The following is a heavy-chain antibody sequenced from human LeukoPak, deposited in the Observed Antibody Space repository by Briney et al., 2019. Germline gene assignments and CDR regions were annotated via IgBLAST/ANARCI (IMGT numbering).Heavy chain of an antibody. CDR2: ISSTDAGT. CDR3: ARVLEVFSDAFDI. V-gene: IGHV3-23*01. Sequence: GGSLRLSCAASGFTFSNHGMNWVRQAPGKGLEWVSAISSTDAGTYHADSVKGRFSISSGSSKNTLYLQMNSLRAEDTAVYYCARVLEVFSDAFDIWGQGTVVIVSS. D-gene: IGHD3-3*01. J-gene: IGHJ3*02. CDR1: GFTFSNHG.